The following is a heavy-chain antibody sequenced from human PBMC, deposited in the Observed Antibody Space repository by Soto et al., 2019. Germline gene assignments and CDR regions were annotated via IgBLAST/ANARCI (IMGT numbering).Heavy chain of an antibody. D-gene: IGHD4-17*01. Sequence: SETLSLTCTVSGLSISTTNHYWAWIRQPPWKGLEWIGNIYFSGLTYYNPSLKGRLAISVDTSKNQFSLKLTSVTAADTGVYFCARPDDYGGNSDDAFDVWGQGXMVTV. J-gene: IGHJ3*01. CDR1: GLSISTTNHY. CDR2: IYFSGLT. V-gene: IGHV4-39*01. CDR3: ARPDDYGGNSDDAFDV.